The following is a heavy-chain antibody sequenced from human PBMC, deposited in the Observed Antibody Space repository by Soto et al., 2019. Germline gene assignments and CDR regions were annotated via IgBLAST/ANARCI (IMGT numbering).Heavy chain of an antibody. D-gene: IGHD1-26*01. CDR1: GYTFTSYG. V-gene: IGHV1-18*01. CDR3: ARASGSSYWFDP. CDR2: ISAYNGNT. Sequence: QVQLVQSGAEVKKPGASVKVSCKASGYTFTSYGISWVRQAPGQGLEWMGWISAYNGNTNYAQKLQGRVTMTTDTSTSTAHMELRSLGSDDTAVYYWARASGSSYWFDPWGQGTLVTVSS. J-gene: IGHJ5*02.